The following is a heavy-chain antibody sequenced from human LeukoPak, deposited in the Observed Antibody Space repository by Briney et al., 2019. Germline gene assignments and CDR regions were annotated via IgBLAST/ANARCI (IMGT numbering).Heavy chain of an antibody. CDR1: GDTFTGYY. V-gene: IGHV1-2*02. Sequence: ASVKVSCKASGDTFTGYYVHWVRHAPGQGLEWMGWINTKSGATNYAQKFQGRVTMTRDTSISTAYMELNSLRSDDTALYYCTKPQPGAFEIWGQGTMVTVSS. CDR3: TKPQPGAFEI. J-gene: IGHJ3*02. CDR2: INTKSGAT.